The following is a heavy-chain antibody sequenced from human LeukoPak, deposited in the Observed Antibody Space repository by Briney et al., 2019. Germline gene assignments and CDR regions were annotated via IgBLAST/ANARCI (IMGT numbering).Heavy chain of an antibody. CDR2: FYSSGTS. D-gene: IGHD6-19*01. CDR3: AREKSVSGWHADS. V-gene: IGHV4-4*07. J-gene: IGHJ4*02. Sequence: PSETLSLTCSVSGGSISSDCWSWIRQPGGKGLEWIGRFYSSGTSDINPPFQPRATISVDTSKNQVFLTLTSLTAADTAVYFCAREKSVSGWHADSWGQGTLVTVPS. CDR1: GGSISSDC.